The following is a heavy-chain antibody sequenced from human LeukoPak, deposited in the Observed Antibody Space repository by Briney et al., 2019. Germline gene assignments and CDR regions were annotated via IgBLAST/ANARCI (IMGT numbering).Heavy chain of an antibody. J-gene: IGHJ5*02. CDR2: ISWNSGSI. V-gene: IGHV3-9*01. Sequence: GGSLRLSCAASGFNFDEYAMHWVRQAPGKGLEWVSGISWNSGSIGYADSVKGRFTISRDNSKNTLYLQMNSLRAEDTAVYYCARDTSGVAAGANWFDPWGQGTLVTVSS. CDR3: ARDTSGVAAGANWFDP. CDR1: GFNFDEYA. D-gene: IGHD6-13*01.